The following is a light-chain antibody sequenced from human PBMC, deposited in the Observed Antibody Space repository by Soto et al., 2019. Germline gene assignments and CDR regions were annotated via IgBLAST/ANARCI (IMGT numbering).Light chain of an antibody. CDR2: ANN. Sequence: QAVVTQPPSASGTPGQRVTISCSGSSSNIGNNYVYWYQQFPGTAPKLLTYANNRRPSGVPERFSGSKSGTSASLAISGLRSEDEADYYCAAWDDSLSGVFGGGTQLTVL. V-gene: IGLV1-47*02. CDR3: AAWDDSLSGV. J-gene: IGLJ2*01. CDR1: SSNIGNNY.